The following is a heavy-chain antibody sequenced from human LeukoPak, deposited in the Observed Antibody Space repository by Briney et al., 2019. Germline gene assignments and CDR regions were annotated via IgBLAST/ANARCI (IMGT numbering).Heavy chain of an antibody. CDR3: ARESDDSSGYYFDY. Sequence: ASVKVSCKASGYTFTSYGISWVRQAPGQGLEWMGWISPNNGTTNYAQKLQGRVTMTTDTSTSQAYRELGSLRPDDTAVYYCARESDDSSGYYFDYWGQGTLVTVSS. D-gene: IGHD3-22*01. CDR1: GYTFTSYG. V-gene: IGHV1-18*01. CDR2: ISPNNGTT. J-gene: IGHJ4*02.